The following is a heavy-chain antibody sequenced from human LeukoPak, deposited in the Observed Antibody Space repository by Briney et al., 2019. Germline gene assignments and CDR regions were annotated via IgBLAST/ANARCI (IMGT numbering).Heavy chain of an antibody. CDR2: ISSSSSTI. V-gene: IGHV3-48*01. Sequence: GGSLRLSCAASGFTFSSYSMNWVRQAPGKGLGWVSYISSSSSTIYYADSVKGRFTISRDNAKNSLYLQTNSLRAEDTAVYYCARDPFRCSSTSCRVTDDYWGQGTLVTVSS. CDR3: ARDPFRCSSTSCRVTDDY. D-gene: IGHD2-2*01. J-gene: IGHJ4*02. CDR1: GFTFSSYS.